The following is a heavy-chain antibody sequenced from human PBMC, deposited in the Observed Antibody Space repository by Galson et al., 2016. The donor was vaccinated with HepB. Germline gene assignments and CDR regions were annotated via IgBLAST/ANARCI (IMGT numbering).Heavy chain of an antibody. D-gene: IGHD3-16*01. V-gene: IGHV3-7*01. CDR3: AQYGGLADS. CDR1: GLNFWTYW. CDR2: ISHDGRDQ. J-gene: IGHJ4*02. Sequence: SQRLSCAASGLNFWTYWMTWVRQAPGKGPEWVASISHDGRDQRYVDSVKGRFTISRDNARNSLYLQMSSLRVDDTAVYYCAQYGGLADSWGQGTLVTVSS.